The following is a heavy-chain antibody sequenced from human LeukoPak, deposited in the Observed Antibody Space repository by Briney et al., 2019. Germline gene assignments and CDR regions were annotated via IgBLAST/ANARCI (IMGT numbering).Heavy chain of an antibody. CDR2: IYYSGST. V-gene: IGHV4-39*07. CDR3: ARRGGKYYYDSSGYYR. J-gene: IGHJ4*02. CDR1: GGSISSSSYY. Sequence: PSETLSLTCTVSGGSISSSSYYWGWIRQPPGKGLEWIGSIYYSGSTYYNPSLKSRVTISVDKSKNQFSLKLSSVTAADTAVYYCARRGGKYYYDSSGYYRWGQGTLVTVSS. D-gene: IGHD3-22*01.